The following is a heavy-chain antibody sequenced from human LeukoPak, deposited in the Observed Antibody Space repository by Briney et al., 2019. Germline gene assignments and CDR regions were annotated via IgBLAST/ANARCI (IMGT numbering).Heavy chain of an antibody. CDR2: IHYSGST. J-gene: IGHJ5*02. CDR3: AALDSSSGWFDP. CDR1: GTSISSSGYF. Sequence: PSETLSLTCSVSGTSISSSGYFWGWIRQPPGKGLQWIGSIHYSGSTFYNPSPKSRVTISQDTSKDQFSLKLTSVTAADTAVYYCAALDSSSGWFDPWGRGILVTVSS. D-gene: IGHD6-6*01. V-gene: IGHV4-39*01.